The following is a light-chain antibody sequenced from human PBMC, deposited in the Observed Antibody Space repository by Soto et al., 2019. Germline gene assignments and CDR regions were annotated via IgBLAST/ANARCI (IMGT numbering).Light chain of an antibody. CDR3: CSYAGSYTWE. CDR1: SSDVGAYNY. V-gene: IGLV2-11*01. CDR2: DVT. J-gene: IGLJ3*02. Sequence: QSVLTQPRSVSGSPGQSVTISCTGTSSDVGAYNYVSWYQQQPGKAPKLMIYDVTKRPSGVPDRFSGSKSGNTASLTISGLQAEDEADYFCCSYAGSYTWEFGGGTKLTVL.